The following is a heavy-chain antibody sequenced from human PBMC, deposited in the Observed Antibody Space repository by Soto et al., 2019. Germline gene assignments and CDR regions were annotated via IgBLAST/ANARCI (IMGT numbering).Heavy chain of an antibody. CDR3: ASHGSGSYFDY. Sequence: EVQLVESGGGLVQPGGSLRLSCAASGFPFSNYWIHWVRQAPGKGLVWVSRINSDGRSTTYADSVKGRFTIARDNAKDALYLQMNRMRAEATAVYYCASHGSGSYFDYWGQGTLVPVYS. CDR2: INSDGRST. V-gene: IGHV3-74*01. CDR1: GFPFSNYW. J-gene: IGHJ4*02. D-gene: IGHD3-10*01.